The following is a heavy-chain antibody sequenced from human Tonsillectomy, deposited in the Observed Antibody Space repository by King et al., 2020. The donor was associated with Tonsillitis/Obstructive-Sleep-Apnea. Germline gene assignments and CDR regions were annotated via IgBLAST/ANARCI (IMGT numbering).Heavy chain of an antibody. D-gene: IGHD4-23*01. V-gene: IGHV3-66*01. J-gene: IGHJ4*02. CDR2: IYSGGYT. CDR3: AGDCKAYVGLYYFDY. Sequence: VQLVESGGGLVQPGGSLRLSCAASGFTVSSNYMSWVRQAPGKGLEWVSVIYSGGYTYSADPVTGRFTISRDNPKNTQYLQMNSLRAEDTAVYYCAGDCKAYVGLYYFDYGGKGTLVTVSS. CDR1: GFTVSSNY.